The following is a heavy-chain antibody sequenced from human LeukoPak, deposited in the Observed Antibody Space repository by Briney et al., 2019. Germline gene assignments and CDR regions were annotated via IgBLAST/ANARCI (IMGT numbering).Heavy chain of an antibody. CDR2: INHSGST. J-gene: IGHJ3*02. D-gene: IGHD3-22*01. CDR1: GGSFSGYY. CDR3: ARHYSSGYLDAFDI. V-gene: IGHV4-34*01. Sequence: SETLSLTCAVYGGSFSGYYWSWIRQPPGKGLERIGEINHSGSTNYNPSLKSRVTISVDTSKNQFSLKLSSVTVADTAVYYCARHYSSGYLDAFDIWGQGTMVTVSS.